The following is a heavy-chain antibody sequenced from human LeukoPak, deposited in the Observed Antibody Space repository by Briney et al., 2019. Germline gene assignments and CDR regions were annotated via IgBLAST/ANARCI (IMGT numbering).Heavy chain of an antibody. CDR2: IIPILGIA. J-gene: IGHJ6*02. CDR3: ARSYYGSGSGMDV. Sequence: SVKVSCKASGGTFSSYAISWVRQAPGQGLEWMGRIIPILGIANYAQKFQGRVTITADKSTSTAHMELSSLRSEDTAVYYCARSYYGSGSGMDVWGQGTTVTVSS. V-gene: IGHV1-69*04. D-gene: IGHD3-10*01. CDR1: GGTFSSYA.